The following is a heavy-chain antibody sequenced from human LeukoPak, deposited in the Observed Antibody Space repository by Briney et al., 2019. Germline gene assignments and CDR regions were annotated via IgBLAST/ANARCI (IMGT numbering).Heavy chain of an antibody. V-gene: IGHV3-23*01. CDR3: AKDRTSRIAVAGTFDY. CDR2: ISGSGGST. D-gene: IGHD6-19*01. J-gene: IGHJ4*02. Sequence: GGSLRLSCAASGFTFSSYAMSWVRQAPGKGLEWVSAISGSGGSTYYADSVKGRFTISRDNSKNTLYLQMNSLRAEDTAVYYCAKDRTSRIAVAGTFDYWGQGTLVTVSS. CDR1: GFTFSSYA.